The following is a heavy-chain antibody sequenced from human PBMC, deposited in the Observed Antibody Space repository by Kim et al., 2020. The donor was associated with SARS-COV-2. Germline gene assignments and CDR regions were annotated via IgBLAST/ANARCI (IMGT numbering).Heavy chain of an antibody. V-gene: IGHV3-33*05. J-gene: IGHJ4*02. CDR2: ISYDGSNK. CDR3: ASPIAAAEDY. D-gene: IGHD6-13*01. Sequence: GGSLRLSCAASGFTFSSYGMHWVRQAPGKGLEWVAVISYDGSNKYYADSVKGRFTISRDNSKNTLYLQMNSLRAEDTAVYYCASPIAAAEDYWGQGTLVTVSS. CDR1: GFTFSSYG.